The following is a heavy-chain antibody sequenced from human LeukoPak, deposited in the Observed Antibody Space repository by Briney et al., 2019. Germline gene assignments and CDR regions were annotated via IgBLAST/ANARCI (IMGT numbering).Heavy chain of an antibody. V-gene: IGHV4-59*11. D-gene: IGHD3-22*01. CDR2: VSYTGRT. Sequence: PSETLSLTCTVSGGSLSGHYWSWIRQPPGKRLEWIGYVSYTGRTKYNPSLQSRVTISIDTSKSQFSLKVTSVTSADTAVYSCARLLDNDISGDPDTFDVWGQGTTVIVSS. CDR1: GGSLSGHY. J-gene: IGHJ3*01. CDR3: ARLLDNDISGDPDTFDV.